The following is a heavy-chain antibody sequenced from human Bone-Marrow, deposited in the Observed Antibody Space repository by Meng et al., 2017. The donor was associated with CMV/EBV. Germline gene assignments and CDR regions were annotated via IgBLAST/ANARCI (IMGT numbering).Heavy chain of an antibody. CDR3: ARDEGTYYDFWSGYSPTYYYYGMDV. CDR2: ISSSSSYI. CDR1: GFTFSSYW. J-gene: IGHJ6*02. Sequence: GGSLRLSCAASGFTFSSYWMSWVRQAPGKGLEWVSSISSSSSYIYYADSVKGRFTISRDNAKNSLYLQMNSLRAEDTAVYYCARDEGTYYDFWSGYSPTYYYYGMDVWGQGTTVTVSS. D-gene: IGHD3-3*01. V-gene: IGHV3-21*01.